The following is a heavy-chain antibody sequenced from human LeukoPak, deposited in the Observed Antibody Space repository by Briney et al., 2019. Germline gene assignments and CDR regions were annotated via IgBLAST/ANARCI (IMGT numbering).Heavy chain of an antibody. CDR1: GFPFSSYA. J-gene: IGHJ6*02. CDR2: ISDSGGST. V-gene: IGHV3-64D*09. D-gene: IGHD2-15*01. Sequence: GGSLGVSCSASGFPFSSYAMHWVRQAPGKGLEYVSAISDSGGSTYYADSVKGRFTISRDNSKNTLYLQMSSLRAEDTAVYFCVRGYSFGPYGMDVWGRGTGVTVSS. CDR3: VRGYSFGPYGMDV.